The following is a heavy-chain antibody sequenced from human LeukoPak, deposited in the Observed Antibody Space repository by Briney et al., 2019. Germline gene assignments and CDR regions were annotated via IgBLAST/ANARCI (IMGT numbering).Heavy chain of an antibody. D-gene: IGHD3-16*02. CDR3: ARFMITFGGVIVKGIDY. V-gene: IGHV3-48*02. CDR1: GFTFSSYS. CDR2: ISSSSSTI. Sequence: GGSLRLSCAASGFTFSSYSMNWVRQAPGKGLEWVSYISSSSSTIYYADSVKGRFTISRDNAKNSLYLQMNSLRDEDTAVYYCARFMITFGGVIVKGIDYWGQGTLVTVSS. J-gene: IGHJ4*02.